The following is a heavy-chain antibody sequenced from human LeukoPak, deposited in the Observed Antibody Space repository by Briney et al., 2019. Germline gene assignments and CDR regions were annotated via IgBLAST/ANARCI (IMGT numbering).Heavy chain of an antibody. CDR3: ARDRTHYYDSSSSQY. D-gene: IGHD3-22*01. J-gene: IGHJ4*02. V-gene: IGHV3-66*01. CDR2: IYSGGST. Sequence: GGSLRLSCAASGFTVGSNYMSWVRQAPGKGLEWVSVIYSGGSTYYADSVKGRFTISRDNSKNTLYLQMNSLRAEDTAVYYCARDRTHYYDSSSSQYWGQGTLVTVSS. CDR1: GFTVGSNY.